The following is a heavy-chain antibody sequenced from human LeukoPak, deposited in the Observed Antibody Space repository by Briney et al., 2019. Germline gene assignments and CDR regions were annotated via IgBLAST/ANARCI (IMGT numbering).Heavy chain of an antibody. CDR1: GYTFTGYY. V-gene: IGHV1-2*02. J-gene: IGHJ5*02. D-gene: IGHD2-2*01. Sequence: ASVKVSCKASGYTFTGYYMHWVRQARGQGLEWMGWINPNSGGTNYAQKFQGRVTMTRDTSISTAYMELSRLRSDDTAVYYCARPLPRRYCSSTSCYGGWFDPWGQGTLVTVSS. CDR2: INPNSGGT. CDR3: ARPLPRRYCSSTSCYGGWFDP.